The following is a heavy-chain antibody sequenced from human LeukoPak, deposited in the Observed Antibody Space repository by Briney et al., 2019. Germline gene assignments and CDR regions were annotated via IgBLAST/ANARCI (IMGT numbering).Heavy chain of an antibody. CDR1: GYTFTDYY. V-gene: IGHV1-2*02. CDR2: INPNSGGT. Sequence: GASVKVSCKASGYTFTDYYIHWVRQAPGQGLEWMGWINPNSGGTKYAQKFQGRVTMTTDTSISTAYMEMSRLTSDGTAVYYCARDAHNGYEFHDWFDPWGQGALVTVSS. CDR3: ARDAHNGYEFHDWFDP. J-gene: IGHJ5*02. D-gene: IGHD5-12*01.